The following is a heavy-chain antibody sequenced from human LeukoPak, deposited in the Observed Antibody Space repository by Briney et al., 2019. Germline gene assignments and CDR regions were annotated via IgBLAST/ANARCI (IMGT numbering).Heavy chain of an antibody. V-gene: IGHV1-2*02. CDR2: INPNSGGT. D-gene: IGHD6-19*01. CDR3: ARGPYSSGWYEKGNWFDP. J-gene: IGHJ5*02. CDR1: GYTFTGYY. Sequence: ASVKVPCKASGYTFTGYYMHWVRQAPGQGLEWMGWINPNSGGTNYAQKFQGRVTMTRDTSISTAYMELSRLRSDDTAVYYCARGPYSSGWYEKGNWFDPWGQGTLVTVSS.